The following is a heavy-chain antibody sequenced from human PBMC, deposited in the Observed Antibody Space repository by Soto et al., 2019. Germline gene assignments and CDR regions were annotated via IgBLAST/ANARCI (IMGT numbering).Heavy chain of an antibody. CDR2: IYPTGST. Sequence: SETLSLTCTVSGGSISNYYWSWIRQPAGKGLEWIGRIYPTGSTNYNRSLKGRVTMSLDTSKNQLFLKLSSVTAADTAVYYCARGLRYDYVWGSYRDNWFDPWGQGTLVTVSS. D-gene: IGHD3-16*02. J-gene: IGHJ5*02. V-gene: IGHV4-4*07. CDR3: ARGLRYDYVWGSYRDNWFDP. CDR1: GGSISNYY.